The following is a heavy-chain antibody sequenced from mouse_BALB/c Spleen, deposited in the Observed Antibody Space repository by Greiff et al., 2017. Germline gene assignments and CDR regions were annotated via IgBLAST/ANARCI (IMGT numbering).Heavy chain of an antibody. Sequence: EGKLVESGGGLVKPGGSLKLSCAASGFAFSSYDMSWVRQTPEKRLEWVAYISSGGGSTYYPDTVKGRFTISRDNAKNTLYLQMSSLKSEDTAMYYCARHGMITTNSYWYFDVWGAGTTVTVSS. CDR3: ARHGMITTNSYWYFDV. CDR2: ISSGGGST. V-gene: IGHV5-12-1*01. J-gene: IGHJ1*01. D-gene: IGHD2-4*01. CDR1: GFAFSSYD.